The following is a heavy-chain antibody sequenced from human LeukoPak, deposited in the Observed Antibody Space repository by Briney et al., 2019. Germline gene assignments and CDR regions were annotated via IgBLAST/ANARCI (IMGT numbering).Heavy chain of an antibody. J-gene: IGHJ4*02. CDR1: GFTFSSYS. CDR3: ASFDMITFGGVIGNNY. CDR2: ISSSSSYI. V-gene: IGHV3-21*01. D-gene: IGHD3-16*02. Sequence: PGGSLRLSCAASGFTFSSYSMNWVRQAPGKGLEWVSSISSSSSYIYYADSVKGRFTISRDNAKNSLYLQMNSLRAEDTAVYYCASFDMITFGGVIGNNYWGQGTLVTVSS.